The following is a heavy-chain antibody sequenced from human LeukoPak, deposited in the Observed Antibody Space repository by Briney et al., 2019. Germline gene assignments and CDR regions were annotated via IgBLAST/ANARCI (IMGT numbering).Heavy chain of an antibody. D-gene: IGHD4-17*01. V-gene: IGHV4-61*01. CDR3: ARAVTPYYYGMDV. Sequence: SETLSLTCTVSGGSVSSGRYYWSWIRQPPGKGLEWIGYISYSGSTNYNHSLKSRVTISVDTSKNQFSLKLSSVTAADTAVYYCARAVTPYYYGMDVWGQGTTVTVSS. J-gene: IGHJ6*02. CDR1: GGSVSSGRYY. CDR2: ISYSGST.